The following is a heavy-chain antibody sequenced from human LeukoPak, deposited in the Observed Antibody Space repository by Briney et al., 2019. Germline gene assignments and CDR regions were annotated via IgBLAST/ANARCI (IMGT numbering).Heavy chain of an antibody. D-gene: IGHD2-15*01. V-gene: IGHV1-18*01. J-gene: IGHJ4*02. CDR2: ISAYNVNT. CDR3: ARDKVVGATYLAY. Sequence: ASVNVSCKSSGYTFTSYGISWVRQAPGQGLECMGWISAYNVNTNYAHKLQGRVTMNTVTSTSTAYMELRSLRSDDKAVYYCARDKVVGATYLAYWGQGTLVTVYS. CDR1: GYTFTSYG.